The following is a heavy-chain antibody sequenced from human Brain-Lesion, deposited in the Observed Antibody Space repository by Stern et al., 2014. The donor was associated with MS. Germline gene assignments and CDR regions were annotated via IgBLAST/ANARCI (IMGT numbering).Heavy chain of an antibody. CDR3: ARSPATPSGYDRFDY. V-gene: IGHV5-51*03. J-gene: IGHJ4*02. Sequence: VQLVQSGAEVKKPGESLKISCEASGYLFDDYWIGWVRQMSGRGLELVAIIFPRDSNTRYSPSVQGQVTISADKSISPAYLQGSSQKAADPAMYYCARSPATPSGYDRFDYWGQGALVTVSS. CDR2: IFPRDSNT. D-gene: IGHD5-12*01. CDR1: GYLFDDYW.